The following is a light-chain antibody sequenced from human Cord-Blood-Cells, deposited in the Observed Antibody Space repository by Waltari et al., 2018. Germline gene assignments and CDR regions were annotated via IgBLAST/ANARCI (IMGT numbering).Light chain of an antibody. CDR1: SRDVGGYNY. Sequence: QSALTQPASVSGSPGQSITISCTGTSRDVGGYNYVSCYQQHPDKAPKLMIYDVSNRPSGFSTRFAGSKSGNTAHLTISGLQAEDEADYYCSSYTSSSTLDVFGTGTKVTVL. CDR2: DVS. V-gene: IGLV2-14*01. CDR3: SSYTSSSTLDV. J-gene: IGLJ1*01.